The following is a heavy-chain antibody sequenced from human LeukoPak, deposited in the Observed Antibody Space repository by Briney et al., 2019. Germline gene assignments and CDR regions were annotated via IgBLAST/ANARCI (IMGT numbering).Heavy chain of an antibody. CDR2: ISSSASTI. CDR1: GFTFSDYY. V-gene: IGHV3-11*01. D-gene: IGHD6-25*01. Sequence: PGGSLRLSCAASGFTFSDYYVSWIRQAPGKGLEWVSYISSSASTIYYADSVKGRFTISRDSAKNSLYLQMNSLRAEDTAVYYCARSRAAYDAFDIWGQGTMVTVSS. J-gene: IGHJ3*02. CDR3: ARSRAAYDAFDI.